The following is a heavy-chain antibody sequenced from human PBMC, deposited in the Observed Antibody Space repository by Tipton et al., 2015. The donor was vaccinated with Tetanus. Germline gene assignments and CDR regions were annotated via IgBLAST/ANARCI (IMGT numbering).Heavy chain of an antibody. CDR3: ARDRALPVQAYGTDV. CDR1: GYTFTHYG. CDR2: ISPFTGDT. V-gene: IGHV1-18*01. J-gene: IGHJ6*02. Sequence: QLVQSGPEVKKPGASVKVSCKASGYTFTHYGISWVRQAPGQGLEWVGWISPFTGDTEYAQNLQDRLILTTDTSTATAYVEVRSLTSDDTAVYYCARDRALPVQAYGTDVWGQGTSVTVSS. D-gene: IGHD2-21*02.